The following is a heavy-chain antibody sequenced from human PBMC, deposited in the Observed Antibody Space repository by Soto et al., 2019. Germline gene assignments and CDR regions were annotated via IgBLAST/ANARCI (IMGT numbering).Heavy chain of an antibody. Sequence: GGSLRLSCGAAGFDLSNYGMHCVRKAPGKGLQWVSYISSAGDKIYYADSVKGRFTISRDNAKNSLYLQMNSLSAEDTAVYYCARDELPYSYGSLPFFWGQGTQVTVSS. D-gene: IGHD5-18*01. CDR2: ISSAGDKI. CDR1: GFDLSNYG. CDR3: ARDELPYSYGSLPFF. J-gene: IGHJ4*02. V-gene: IGHV3-48*01.